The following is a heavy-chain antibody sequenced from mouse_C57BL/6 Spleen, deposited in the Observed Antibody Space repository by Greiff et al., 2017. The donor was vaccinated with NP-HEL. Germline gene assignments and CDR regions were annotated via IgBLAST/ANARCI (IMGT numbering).Heavy chain of an antibody. J-gene: IGHJ2*01. CDR3: ARGDYDVLYYFDY. V-gene: IGHV5-17*01. CDR2: ISSGSSTI. D-gene: IGHD2-4*01. CDR1: GFTFSDYG. Sequence: EVQRVESGGGLVKPGGSLKLSCAASGFTFSDYGMHWVRQAPEKGLEWVAYISSGSSTIYYADTVKGRFTISRDNAKNTLFLQMTSLRSEDTAMYYCARGDYDVLYYFDYWGQGTTLTVSS.